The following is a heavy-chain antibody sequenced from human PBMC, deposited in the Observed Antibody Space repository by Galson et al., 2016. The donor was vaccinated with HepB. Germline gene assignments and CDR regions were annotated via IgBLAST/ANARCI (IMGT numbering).Heavy chain of an antibody. J-gene: IGHJ4*02. CDR1: GYTFTNYA. CDR2: IAGGNGNT. Sequence: SVKVSCKAGGYTFTNYAIHWVRQAPGQSLEWMGWIAGGNGNTRYSQQFQGRGTFTRDTSASIVYMEMSSLRSEDTAVFYCVRNAGGYNFGDWGQGTLVIVSS. D-gene: IGHD5-24*01. V-gene: IGHV1-3*01. CDR3: VRNAGGYNFGD.